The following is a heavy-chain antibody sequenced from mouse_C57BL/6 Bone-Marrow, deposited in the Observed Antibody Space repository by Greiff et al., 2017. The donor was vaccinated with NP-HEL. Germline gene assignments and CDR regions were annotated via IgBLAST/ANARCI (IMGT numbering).Heavy chain of an antibody. CDR2: IHPSDSDT. V-gene: IGHV1-74*01. Sequence: VQLQQPGAELVKPGASVKVSCKASGYTFTSYWMHWVKQRPGQGLEWIGRIHPSDSDTNYNQKFKGKATLTVDKSSSTAYMQLSSLTSEDSAVYYCAIETTAQATGFAYWGQGTLVTVSA. CDR3: AIETTAQATGFAY. D-gene: IGHD3-2*02. J-gene: IGHJ3*01. CDR1: GYTFTSYW.